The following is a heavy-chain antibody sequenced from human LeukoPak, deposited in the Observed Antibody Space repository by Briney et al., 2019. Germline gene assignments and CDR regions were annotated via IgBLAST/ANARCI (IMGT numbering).Heavy chain of an antibody. J-gene: IGHJ4*02. CDR1: GFIFGDHA. CDR3: AKDRNDWKQGIDS. D-gene: IGHD1-1*01. Sequence: PGGSLRLSCPASGFIFGDHAMNWVRQAPGKGLEWVSIISARDGRTYYADSVRGRFTISRDNSKNTLYLQINSLRVEDTAVYYCAKDRNDWKQGIDSWGQGTLVTVST. V-gene: IGHV3-23*01. CDR2: ISARDGRT.